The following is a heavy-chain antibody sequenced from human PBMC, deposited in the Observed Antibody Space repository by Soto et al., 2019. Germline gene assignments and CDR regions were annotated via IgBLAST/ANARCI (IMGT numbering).Heavy chain of an antibody. V-gene: IGHV4-39*01. Sequence: SETLSLTCTVSGGSISSSSYYWGWIRQPPGKGLEWIGSIYYSGSAYYNPSLKSRVTISVDTSSSQVSLRLSSVTAADTAIYYCARTANWLDPWGQGTLVTVSS. J-gene: IGHJ5*02. CDR1: GGSISSSSYY. CDR2: IYYSGSA. CDR3: ARTANWLDP.